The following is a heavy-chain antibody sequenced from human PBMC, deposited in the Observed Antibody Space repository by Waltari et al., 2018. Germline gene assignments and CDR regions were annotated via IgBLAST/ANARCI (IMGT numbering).Heavy chain of an antibody. V-gene: IGHV1-8*03. CDR2: MNPNSGNT. J-gene: IGHJ4*02. Sequence: SVKVSCKASGYTFTSYDINWVRQATGQGLEWMGWMNPNSGNTGYAQKFQGRVTITRDTSASTAYMELSSLRSEDTAVYYCARGGDLSSSWQFDYWGQGTLVTVSS. CDR3: ARGGDLSSSWQFDY. D-gene: IGHD6-13*01. CDR1: GYTFTSYD.